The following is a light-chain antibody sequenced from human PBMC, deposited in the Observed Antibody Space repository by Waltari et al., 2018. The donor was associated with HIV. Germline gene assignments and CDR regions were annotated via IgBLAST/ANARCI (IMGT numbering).Light chain of an antibody. CDR2: YAS. Sequence: EIVLTQSPDFQSVTPKEKVTITCRASQSIGSNLHWYQQKPDQTPKLLIKYASRSFSGVPSRFSGSGSGTDFTLTISRLEAEDAPTYYCHQSSSLPHTFGQGTKLEIK. J-gene: IGKJ2*01. CDR3: HQSSSLPHT. CDR1: QSIGSN. V-gene: IGKV6-21*01.